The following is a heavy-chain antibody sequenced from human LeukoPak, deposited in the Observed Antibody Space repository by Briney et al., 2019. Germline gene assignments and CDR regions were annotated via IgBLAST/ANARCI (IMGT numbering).Heavy chain of an antibody. CDR3: AKVKYDYGDPVGWFDP. D-gene: IGHD4-17*01. Sequence: GGSLRLSCAASGFTFWNSAITWVRQAPGKGLEWVAHISSSGGYTYYADSVRGRFTIFRDNSNNTLYLQMNSLRGEDTAVYYCAKVKYDYGDPVGWFDPWGRGTLVTVSS. CDR1: GFTFWNSA. CDR2: ISSSGGYT. V-gene: IGHV3-23*01. J-gene: IGHJ5*02.